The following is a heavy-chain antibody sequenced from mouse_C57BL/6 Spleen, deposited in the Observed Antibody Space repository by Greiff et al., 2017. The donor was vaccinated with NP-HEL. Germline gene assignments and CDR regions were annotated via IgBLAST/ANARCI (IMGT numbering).Heavy chain of an antibody. CDR2: IYPGNSDT. V-gene: IGHV1-5*01. CDR3: TRIYYYGSSYPWYFDV. CDR1: GYTFTSYW. D-gene: IGHD1-1*01. Sequence: VQLQQSGTVLARPGASVKMSCKTSGYTFTSYWMHWVKQRPGQGLEWIGAIYPGNSDTSYNQKFKGKAKLTAVTSASTAYMELSSLTNEDSAVYYCTRIYYYGSSYPWYFDVWGTGTTVTVSS. J-gene: IGHJ1*03.